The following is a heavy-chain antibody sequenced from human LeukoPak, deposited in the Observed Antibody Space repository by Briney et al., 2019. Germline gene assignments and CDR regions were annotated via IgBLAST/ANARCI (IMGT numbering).Heavy chain of an antibody. Sequence: GASVKVSCKASGYTFSTYGISWVRQAPGQGLEWMGWISVDNGNTNYAQKFQGRVNMTTDTSTSTAYMELRSLRSDDTAVYYCARDPGATDYYYYMDVWGKGTTVTISS. CDR3: ARDPGATDYYYYMDV. V-gene: IGHV1-18*01. D-gene: IGHD1-26*01. CDR1: GYTFSTYG. J-gene: IGHJ6*03. CDR2: ISVDNGNT.